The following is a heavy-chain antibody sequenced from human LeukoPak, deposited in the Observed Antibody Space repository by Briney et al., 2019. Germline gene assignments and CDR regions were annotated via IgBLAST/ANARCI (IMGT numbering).Heavy chain of an antibody. V-gene: IGHV4-31*03. D-gene: IGHD3-3*01. J-gene: IGHJ4*02. CDR1: GGSISSGGYY. CDR3: ARAAIRSGYLFDY. Sequence: PSQTLSLTCTVSGGSISSGGYYWSWIRQHPGKGLEWIGYIYYSGSTYYNPSLKSRVTISVDRSKNQFSLKLSSVAAADTAVYYCARAAIRSGYLFDYWGQGTLVTVSS. CDR2: IYYSGST.